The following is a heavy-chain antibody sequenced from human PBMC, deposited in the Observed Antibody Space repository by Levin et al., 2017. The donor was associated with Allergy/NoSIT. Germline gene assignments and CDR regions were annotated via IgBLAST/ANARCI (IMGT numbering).Heavy chain of an antibody. J-gene: IGHJ4*02. CDR3: ARSGLGPTFDY. Sequence: GGSLRLSCAASGFTFSTYWMSWVRQAPGKGLEWVAKIEQDGSEKSYVDSVKGRFTISRDNAKNSLYLQLHSLRAEDTALYYCARSGLGPTFDYWGQGTLVNVSS. CDR1: GFTFSTYW. CDR2: IEQDGSEK. D-gene: IGHD3/OR15-3a*01. V-gene: IGHV3-7*01.